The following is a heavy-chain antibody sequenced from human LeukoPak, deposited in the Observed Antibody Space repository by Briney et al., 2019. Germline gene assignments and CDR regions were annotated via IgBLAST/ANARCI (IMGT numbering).Heavy chain of an antibody. D-gene: IGHD2-2*02. CDR1: GFTFSSFW. CDR3: GRGFSIVPAGIPDY. Sequence: GGSLRLSCAASGFTFSSFWMHWVRQAPGEGLVWVSRISTDGTYTDYADSVKGRFTISRDNAKNTLYLQMNSLRAEDTAVYYCGRGFSIVPAGIPDYWGLGTLVTVSS. J-gene: IGHJ4*02. V-gene: IGHV3-74*01. CDR2: ISTDGTYT.